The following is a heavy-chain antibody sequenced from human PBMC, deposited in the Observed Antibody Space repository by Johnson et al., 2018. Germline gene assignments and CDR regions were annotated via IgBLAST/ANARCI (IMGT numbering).Heavy chain of an antibody. J-gene: IGHJ5*01. CDR1: GFTFNNAW. D-gene: IGHD4-11*01. Sequence: VQLVQSGGDLVKXGGSLRLSCAATGFTFNNAWMNWVRQAPGKGLEWVGRIKSKTDGGTTDYAAPVKGRFTISRDDSKNTLDLHMNSLKTEDTAVYYCTKDGGYSNSGWFDSWGQGILVTVSS. V-gene: IGHV3-15*01. CDR2: IKSKTDGGTT. CDR3: TKDGGYSNSGWFDS.